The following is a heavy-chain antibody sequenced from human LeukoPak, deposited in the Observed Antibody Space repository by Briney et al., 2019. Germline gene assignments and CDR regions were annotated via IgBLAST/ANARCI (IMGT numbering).Heavy chain of an antibody. V-gene: IGHV1-2*02. D-gene: IGHD6-6*01. CDR1: AYTFTYYY. J-gene: IGHJ4*02. Sequence: GASVKVSFKAAAYTFTYYYMHWVRQPPGQGLAWMGWINPNSGGTNIAQTFQGRVGMTMDTAICTTYLYLGSLRSDDTAVYFCARARWQLVPYFDYWGQGTLVTVSS. CDR2: INPNSGGT. CDR3: ARARWQLVPYFDY.